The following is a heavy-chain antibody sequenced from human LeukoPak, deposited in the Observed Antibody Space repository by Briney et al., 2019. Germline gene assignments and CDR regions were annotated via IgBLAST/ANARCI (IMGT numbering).Heavy chain of an antibody. D-gene: IGHD1-26*01. J-gene: IGHJ4*02. CDR2: ISYDGSNK. CDR1: GFTFSSYW. Sequence: PGGSLRLSCAASGFTFSSYWMNWARQAPGKGLEWVAVISYDGSNKYYADSVKGRFTISRDNSKNTLYLQMNSLRAEDTAVYYCAREKNVGAKSGRKYYFDYWGQGTLVTVSS. V-gene: IGHV3-30-3*01. CDR3: AREKNVGAKSGRKYYFDY.